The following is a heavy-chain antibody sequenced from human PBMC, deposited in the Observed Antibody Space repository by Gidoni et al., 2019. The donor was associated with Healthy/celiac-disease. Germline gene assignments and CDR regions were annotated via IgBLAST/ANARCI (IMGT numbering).Heavy chain of an antibody. Sequence: EVQLVESGVGLVKPGGSLRASCAASGCTCSNAWMSWVRQAPGKGLEWFGRNKSKTDGRKTDYAAPVKGRFTIARDDSKNTLYLQMNSLKTEDTAVYYCTTGGGKYYYYMDVWGKGTTVTVSS. CDR3: TTGGGKYYYYMDV. V-gene: IGHV3-15*01. J-gene: IGHJ6*03. CDR2: NKSKTDGRKT. CDR1: GCTCSNAW. D-gene: IGHD3-16*01.